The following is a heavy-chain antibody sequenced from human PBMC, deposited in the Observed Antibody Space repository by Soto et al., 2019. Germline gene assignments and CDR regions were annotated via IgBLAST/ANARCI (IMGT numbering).Heavy chain of an antibody. Sequence: TLSLTCIVSGGSISEKYWNWVRQPPGKGLEWIGLIFANGHTDYNPSLKSRVTMSVDASKNQFSLRLTSMTAADTAVYYCVASLAASGLNWLDPWGRGTLVTVSS. CDR3: VASLAASGLNWLDP. CDR1: GGSISEKY. CDR2: IFANGHT. D-gene: IGHD6-13*01. V-gene: IGHV4-4*07. J-gene: IGHJ5*02.